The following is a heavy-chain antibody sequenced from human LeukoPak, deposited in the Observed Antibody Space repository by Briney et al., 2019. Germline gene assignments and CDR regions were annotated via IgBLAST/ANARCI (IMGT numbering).Heavy chain of an antibody. CDR2: IYYSGST. CDR3: ARVRSPLTVDY. J-gene: IGHJ4*02. Sequence: SETLSLTCTVSGGSISGYYWTWIRQPPGKGLEWIGNIYYSGSTNYSPSLKSRVTISVDTSKNQFSLKLSSVTAADTAVYYCARVRSPLTVDYWGQGTLVSVSS. V-gene: IGHV4-59*01. CDR1: GGSISGYY. D-gene: IGHD1-26*01.